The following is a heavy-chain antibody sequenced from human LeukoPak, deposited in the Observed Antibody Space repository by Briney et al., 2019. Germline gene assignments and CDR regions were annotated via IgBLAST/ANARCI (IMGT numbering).Heavy chain of an antibody. D-gene: IGHD3-3*01. CDR3: ARVSRQFLNWLSPDY. V-gene: IGHV1-69*13. J-gene: IGHJ4*02. CDR1: GGTFSSYA. Sequence: GASVKVSCKASGGTFSSYAISWVRQAPGQGLEWMGGIIPIFGTANYAQKFQGRVTITADESTSTAYMELRSLRSDDTAVYYCARVSRQFLNWLSPDYWGQGTLVTVSS. CDR2: IIPIFGTA.